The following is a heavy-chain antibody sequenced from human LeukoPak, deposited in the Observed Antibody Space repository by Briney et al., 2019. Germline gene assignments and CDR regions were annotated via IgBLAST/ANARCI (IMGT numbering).Heavy chain of an antibody. D-gene: IGHD6-19*01. V-gene: IGHV3-23*01. CDR3: AKQRAGSAWFTLDF. J-gene: IGHJ4*02. CDR1: GFTFTTHA. CDR2: FSGSITKT. Sequence: GGSLRLSCVASGFTFTTHAMSWVRQAPGKGLEWVSAFSGSITKTYYANSVKGRFTISRDNSKNTLYLQMSSLRAEDTALYYCAKQRAGSAWFTLDFWGPGTLVTVSS.